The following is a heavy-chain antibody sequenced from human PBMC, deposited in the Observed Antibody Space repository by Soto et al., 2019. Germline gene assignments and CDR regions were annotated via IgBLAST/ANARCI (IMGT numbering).Heavy chain of an antibody. CDR3: ANGRATYGLLTHDC. V-gene: IGHV3-23*01. CDR1: GFSFRNYA. CDR2: LTGSSSNI. J-gene: IGHJ4*02. D-gene: IGHD3-10*01. Sequence: EVQLLESGGGLVQPGGSLRLSCAASGFSFRNYAMSWVRQAPGKGLEWISTLTGSSSNIYYADSVKGRFAISRDNSRTTLYLQMNSLTAEETAVYYCANGRATYGLLTHDCWGQGTVVTVSS.